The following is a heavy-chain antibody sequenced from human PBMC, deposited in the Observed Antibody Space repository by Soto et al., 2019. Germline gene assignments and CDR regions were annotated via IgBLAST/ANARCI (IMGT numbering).Heavy chain of an antibody. CDR3: ARVVRYCGGDCYSLYFDY. Sequence: ASVKVSCKASGYTFTSYAMHWVRQAPGQRLEWMGWINAGNGNTKYSQKFQGRVTITRDTSASSAYMELSSLRSEDTAVYYCARVVRYCGGDCYSLYFDYWGQG. CDR1: GYTFTSYA. CDR2: INAGNGNT. D-gene: IGHD2-21*02. V-gene: IGHV1-3*01. J-gene: IGHJ4*02.